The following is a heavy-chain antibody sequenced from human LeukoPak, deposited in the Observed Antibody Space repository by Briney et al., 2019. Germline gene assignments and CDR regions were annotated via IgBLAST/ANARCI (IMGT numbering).Heavy chain of an antibody. CDR1: GYTFTSYG. CDR2: ISAYNGNT. J-gene: IGHJ4*02. Sequence: ASVKVSCKASGYTFTSYGISWVRQAPGQGLEWMGWISAYNGNTNYAQKLQGRVTMTTDTSTSTAYMELRSLRSDDTAVYYCARTPSAIMITFGGVIGGGYWGQGTLVTVSS. CDR3: ARTPSAIMITFGGVIGGGY. V-gene: IGHV1-18*01. D-gene: IGHD3-16*02.